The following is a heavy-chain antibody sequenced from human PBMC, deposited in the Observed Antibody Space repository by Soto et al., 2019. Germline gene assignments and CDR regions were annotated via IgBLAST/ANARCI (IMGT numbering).Heavy chain of an antibody. D-gene: IGHD6-13*01. Sequence: SWIRQPPGKGLEWIGEINHSGSTNYNPSLKSRVTISVDTSKNQFSLKLSSVTAADTAVYYCGAAGLYYYGMDVWGQGTTVTVSS. V-gene: IGHV4-34*01. CDR3: GAAGLYYYGMDV. CDR2: INHSGST. J-gene: IGHJ6*02.